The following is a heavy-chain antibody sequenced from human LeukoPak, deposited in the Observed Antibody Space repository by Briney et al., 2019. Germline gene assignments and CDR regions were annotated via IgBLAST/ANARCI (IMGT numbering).Heavy chain of an antibody. CDR2: INHSEST. CDR1: GGSFSGYY. D-gene: IGHD1-1*01. Sequence: PSETLSLTCAVYGGSFSGYYWSWIRQPPGKGLEWIGEINHSESTNYNPSLKSRVTISVDTSKNQFSLKLSSVTAADTAVYYCARAQNWIALDYWGQGTLVTVSS. V-gene: IGHV4-34*01. CDR3: ARAQNWIALDY. J-gene: IGHJ4*02.